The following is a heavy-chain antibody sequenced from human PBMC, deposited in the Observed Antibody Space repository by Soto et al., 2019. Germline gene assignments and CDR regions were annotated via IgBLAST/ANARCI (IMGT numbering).Heavy chain of an antibody. CDR1: GGSISSSSYY. CDR3: ARYCSGGSCYILDHDAFDI. D-gene: IGHD2-15*01. J-gene: IGHJ3*02. V-gene: IGHV4-39*01. CDR2: IYYSGST. Sequence: QLQLQESGPGLVKPSETLSLTCTVSGGSISSSSYYWGWIRQPPGKGLEWIGSIYYSGSTYYNPSLKSRVTISVDTSKNQFSLKLSSVTAADTAVYYCARYCSGGSCYILDHDAFDIWGQGTMVTVSS.